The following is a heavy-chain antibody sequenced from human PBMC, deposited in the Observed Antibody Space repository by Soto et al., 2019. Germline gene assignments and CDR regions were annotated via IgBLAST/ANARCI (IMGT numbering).Heavy chain of an antibody. CDR2: ISSSSSYI. Sequence: GGSLRLSCAASGFTFSSYSMNWVRQAPGKGLEWVSSISSSSSYIYYADSVKGRFTISRNNAKNSLYLQMNSLRAEDTAVYYCARDRGPAYCGGDCYFPATYDYWGQGTLVTVSS. D-gene: IGHD2-21*02. J-gene: IGHJ4*02. CDR3: ARDRGPAYCGGDCYFPATYDY. CDR1: GFTFSSYS. V-gene: IGHV3-21*01.